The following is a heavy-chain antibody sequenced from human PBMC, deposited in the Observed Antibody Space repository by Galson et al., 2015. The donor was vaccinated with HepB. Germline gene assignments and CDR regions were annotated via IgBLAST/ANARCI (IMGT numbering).Heavy chain of an antibody. CDR1: GFTFRRYW. D-gene: IGHD3-3*01. J-gene: IGHJ4*02. CDR3: ARDTDDFWSGYTLDY. CDR2: INSDGSRT. Sequence: SLRLSCAAPGFTFRRYWMHWVRQAPGKGLVWVSRINSDGSRTSYADSVKGRFTISRDNAKNTLDLQMNSLRAEDTAVYYCARDTDDFWSGYTLDYWGQGTLVTVSS. V-gene: IGHV3-74*01.